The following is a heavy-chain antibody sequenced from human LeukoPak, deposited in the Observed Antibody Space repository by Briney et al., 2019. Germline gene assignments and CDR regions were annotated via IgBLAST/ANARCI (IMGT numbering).Heavy chain of an antibody. D-gene: IGHD2-21*01. J-gene: IGHJ4*02. Sequence: PGGSLRLSCAVSGITLSNYGMSWVRQAPGKGLEWVAGISGSGGSTNYADSVKGRFTTSRDNPKNTLYLQLNSLRAEDTAVYFCAKRGVVIRVILVGFHKEAYYFDSWGQGALVTVSS. CDR3: AKRGVVIRVILVGFHKEAYYFDS. CDR2: ISGSGGST. V-gene: IGHV3-23*01. CDR1: GITLSNYG.